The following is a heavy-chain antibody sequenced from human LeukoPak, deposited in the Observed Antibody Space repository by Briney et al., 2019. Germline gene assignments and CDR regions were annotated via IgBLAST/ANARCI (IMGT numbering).Heavy chain of an antibody. V-gene: IGHV3-53*01. CDR1: GFTVSSHY. CDR3: ASVSEVGQVDAFDI. Sequence: GGSLRLSCAASGFTVSSHYMSWVRQAPGKGLERVSVIYSGGSTYYADSVKGRFTISRDNSKNTLYLQMNSLRAEDTAVYYCASVSEVGQVDAFDIWGQGTMVTVSS. J-gene: IGHJ3*02. CDR2: IYSGGST. D-gene: IGHD1-26*01.